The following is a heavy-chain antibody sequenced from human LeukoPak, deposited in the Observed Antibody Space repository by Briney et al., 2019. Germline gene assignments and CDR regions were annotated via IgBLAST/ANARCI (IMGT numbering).Heavy chain of an antibody. V-gene: IGHV4-34*01. J-gene: IGHJ4*02. CDR1: GGSFSGYY. D-gene: IGHD3-22*01. CDR3: ARGPPMTYYFDY. CDR2: INHSGST. Sequence: PSETLSLTCAVYGGSFSGYYWSWIRQPPGKGLEWIGEINHSGSTNYNPSLKSRVTISVDTSKNQFSLKLSSVTAADTAVYYCARGPPMTYYFDYWGQGTLDTVSS.